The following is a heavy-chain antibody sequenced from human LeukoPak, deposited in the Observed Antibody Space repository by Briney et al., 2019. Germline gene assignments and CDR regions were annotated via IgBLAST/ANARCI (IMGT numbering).Heavy chain of an antibody. D-gene: IGHD5-24*01. J-gene: IGHJ1*01. CDR2: ISDKGFST. CDR3: VGVGRDGYNKYVYH. V-gene: IGHV3-64D*06. CDR1: GFSFSSYA. Sequence: GGSLRLSCSVSGFSFSSYAMHWLRQAPGKGLQYVSVISDKGFSTSYADSVKGRFTITRDNSKDTVYLQMSSLRAEDTAVYYCVGVGRDGYNKYVYHWGQGTLVTVSS.